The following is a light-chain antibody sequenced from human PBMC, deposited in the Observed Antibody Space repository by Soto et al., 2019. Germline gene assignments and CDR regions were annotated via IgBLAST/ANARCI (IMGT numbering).Light chain of an antibody. V-gene: IGLV1-51*02. Sequence: QSVLTQPPSVSAAPGQKVTISCSGSSSDIGNNYVSWYQHIPGTPPKLLIYETNKRPSGIPDRFSASKSGTSASLGITGLQTGHEADYYCGTWDNSLSADVFGSGTKLTVL. J-gene: IGLJ1*01. CDR1: SSDIGNNY. CDR2: ETN. CDR3: GTWDNSLSADV.